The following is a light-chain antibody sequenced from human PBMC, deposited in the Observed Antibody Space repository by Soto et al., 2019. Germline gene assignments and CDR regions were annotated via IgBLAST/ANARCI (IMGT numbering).Light chain of an antibody. V-gene: IGLV1-40*01. CDR1: SSNIGAGYD. J-gene: IGLJ3*02. Sequence: SVLTQSPPVSGAPGQRVTISCTGSSSNIGAGYDVHWYQQFPGTAPKLLIYANTNRPSGVPDRFSGSKSGTSASLAITGLQPEDEADYYCQSYDSSLKNSVFGGGTKLTVL. CDR3: QSYDSSLKNSV. CDR2: ANT.